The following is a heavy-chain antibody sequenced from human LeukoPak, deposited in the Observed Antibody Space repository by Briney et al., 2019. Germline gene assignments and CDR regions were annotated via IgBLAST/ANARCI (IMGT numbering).Heavy chain of an antibody. CDR2: INHSEIT. D-gene: IGHD4-17*01. Sequence: PSETLSLTCAVYGGSFSYYYWSWIRQPPGKGLEWIGEINHSEITNYNPSLKSRVTISADTSKNQFSLKLTSVTAADTAVYYCANPARDFADSGAITWWGQGTLVTVSS. J-gene: IGHJ4*02. CDR1: GGSFSYYY. CDR3: ANPARDFADSGAITW. V-gene: IGHV4-34*01.